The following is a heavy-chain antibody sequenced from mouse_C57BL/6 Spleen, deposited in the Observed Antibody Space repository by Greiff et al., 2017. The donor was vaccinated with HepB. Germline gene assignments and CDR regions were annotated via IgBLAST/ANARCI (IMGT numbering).Heavy chain of an antibody. CDR1: GYTFTSYW. V-gene: IGHV1-7*01. J-gene: IGHJ2*01. Sequence: VQVVESGAELAKPGASVKLSCKASGYTFTSYWMHWVKQRPGQGLEWIGYINPSSGYTKYNQKFKDKATLTADKSSSTAYMQLSSLTYEDAAVYYCARDYYGSSYFDYWGQGTTLTVSS. CDR2: INPSSGYT. D-gene: IGHD1-1*01. CDR3: ARDYYGSSYFDY.